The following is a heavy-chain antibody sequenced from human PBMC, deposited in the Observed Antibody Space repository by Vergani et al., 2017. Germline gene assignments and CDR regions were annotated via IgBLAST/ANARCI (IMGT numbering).Heavy chain of an antibody. CDR3: ATPQTVTTGGMEV. CDR1: GYTFTDHY. V-gene: IGHV1-69-2*01. Sequence: EVQLVQSGAEVKKPGATMKISCKVSGYTFTDHYMHWVKQAPAKGLEWMGLVDPADGETIYAETFKGRVTIAADTSTDTAHLELSSLRSEDTAVYYCATPQTVTTGGMEVWGQGTTVIVSS. CDR2: VDPADGET. J-gene: IGHJ6*02. D-gene: IGHD4-17*01.